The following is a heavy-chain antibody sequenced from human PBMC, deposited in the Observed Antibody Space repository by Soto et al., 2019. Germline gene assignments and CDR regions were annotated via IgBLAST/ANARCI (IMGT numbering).Heavy chain of an antibody. CDR2: ISSTGDLI. J-gene: IGHJ4*02. V-gene: IGHV3-48*02. CDR1: GFSVSDYS. CDR3: ATWAIAVGGEGF. Sequence: LRLSCTASGFSVSDYSVNWVRQAPGKGLEWISYISSTGDLILYADSVKGRFTIARDIAKNSLYLQMDSLRDEDSAVYYCATWAIAVGGEGFWGPGTLVTVSS. D-gene: IGHD2-21*01.